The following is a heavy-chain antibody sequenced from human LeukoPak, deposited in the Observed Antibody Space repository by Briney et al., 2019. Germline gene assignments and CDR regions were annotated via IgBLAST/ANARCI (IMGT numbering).Heavy chain of an antibody. CDR1: VYSITRGYY. J-gene: IGHJ4*02. CDR3: ARLIDGDYANTHFDS. V-gene: IGHV4-38-2*02. CDR2: IHHSGNT. Sequence: PSETLSLTCTVSVYSITRGYYWGWIRQPPGKGLEWIGSIHHSGNTYYNPSLKSRVTISVDTSKNQFSLKLSTVTAADTAMYYCARLIDGDYANTHFDSWGQGTRVTVSS. D-gene: IGHD4-17*01.